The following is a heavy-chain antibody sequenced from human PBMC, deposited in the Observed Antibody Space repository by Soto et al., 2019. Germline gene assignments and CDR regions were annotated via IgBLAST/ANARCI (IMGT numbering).Heavy chain of an antibody. D-gene: IGHD1-1*01. V-gene: IGHV3-74*01. CDR2: INIDGGIT. Sequence: GGSLRLSCAASGFTFSSYWMHWFRQAPGKGLVWVSRINIDGGITFYADSVKGRFTISRDNAKNTLYLQMNSLRAEDTAVYYCARDLAGSDDYWGQRNPVTVSS. CDR1: GFTFSSYW. CDR3: ARDLAGSDDY. J-gene: IGHJ4*02.